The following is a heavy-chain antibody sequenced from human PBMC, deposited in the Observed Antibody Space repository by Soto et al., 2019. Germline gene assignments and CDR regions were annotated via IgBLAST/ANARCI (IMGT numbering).Heavy chain of an antibody. CDR2: ISGSGSIT. Sequence: GGSLRLSCAASGFTFSDYYMSWFRQAPGKGLEWVSYISGSGSITHDADSVKGRFTISRDNSKNTLYLQMNSLRAEDTAVYYCAKEIAPSGYYDSSGAFDYWGQGTLVTVSS. J-gene: IGHJ4*02. V-gene: IGHV3-11*01. CDR3: AKEIAPSGYYDSSGAFDY. D-gene: IGHD3-22*01. CDR1: GFTFSDYY.